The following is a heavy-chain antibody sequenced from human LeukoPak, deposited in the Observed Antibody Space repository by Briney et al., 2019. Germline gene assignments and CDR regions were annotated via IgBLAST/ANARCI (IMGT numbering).Heavy chain of an antibody. V-gene: IGHV3-21*01. CDR2: ISSSSSYI. CDR3: ARDSSGRDIGRFDY. Sequence: GGSLRLSCAASGFTFRSNSMNWVRQAPGKGLEWVSSISSSSSYIFYADAVKGRFTISRDNAKKSLYLQMNSLRAEDTAVYYCARDSSGRDIGRFDYWGQGTLVTVSS. J-gene: IGHJ4*02. CDR1: GFTFRSNS. D-gene: IGHD3-9*01.